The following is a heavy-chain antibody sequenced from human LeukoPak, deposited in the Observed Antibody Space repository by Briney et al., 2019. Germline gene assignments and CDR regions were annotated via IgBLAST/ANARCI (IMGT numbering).Heavy chain of an antibody. J-gene: IGHJ4*02. CDR2: IYYSGST. CDR3: ASGLRSPFDY. V-gene: IGHV4-39*01. D-gene: IGHD5-12*01. CDR1: GGSISSSSYY. Sequence: SETLSLTCTVSGGSISSSSYYWGWIRQPPGKGLEWIGSIYYSGSTYYNPSLKSRVTISVDTSKIQFSLKLSSVTAADTAVYYCASGLRSPFDYWGQGTLVTVSS.